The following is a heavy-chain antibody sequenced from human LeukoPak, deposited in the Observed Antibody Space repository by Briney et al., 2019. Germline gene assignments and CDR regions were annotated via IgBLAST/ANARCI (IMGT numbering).Heavy chain of an antibody. CDR2: IYTSAST. CDR3: ARSYSSSSSFDP. J-gene: IGHJ5*02. V-gene: IGHV4-59*10. Sequence: CIGRIYTSASTNYNPSLKSRVTMSVDTSKNQFSLKLSSVTAADTAVYYCARSYSSSSSFDPWGQGTLVTVSS. D-gene: IGHD6-6*01.